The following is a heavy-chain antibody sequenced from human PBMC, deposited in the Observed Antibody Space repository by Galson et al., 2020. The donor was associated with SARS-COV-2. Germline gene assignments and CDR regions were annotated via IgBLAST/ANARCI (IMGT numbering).Heavy chain of an antibody. Sequence: ASVKVSCKASGYTFTSYDINWVRQATGQGLEWMGWMNPNSGNTGYAKKFQGRVTMTRNTSISTAYMELSSLRSEDTAVYYCARSPPRITIFGVVISDYYYYMDVWGKGTTVTVSS. V-gene: IGHV1-8*01. J-gene: IGHJ6*03. CDR3: ARSPPRITIFGVVISDYYYYMDV. CDR1: GYTFTSYD. D-gene: IGHD3-3*01. CDR2: MNPNSGNT.